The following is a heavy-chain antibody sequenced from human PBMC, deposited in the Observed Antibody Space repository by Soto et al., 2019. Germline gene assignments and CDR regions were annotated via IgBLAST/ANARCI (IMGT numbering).Heavy chain of an antibody. D-gene: IGHD3-16*01. V-gene: IGHV3-23*01. Sequence: PGGSLRLSCAASGFTFSSYAMSWVRQAPGKGLEWVAVISDSGSSTYYADSVKGRFTISRDNSKNTLYLQMNSLRAEDTAVYYCAKGGSYGPGYYLDYWGQGTLVTVSS. CDR1: GFTFSSYA. CDR2: ISDSGSST. J-gene: IGHJ4*02. CDR3: AKGGSYGPGYYLDY.